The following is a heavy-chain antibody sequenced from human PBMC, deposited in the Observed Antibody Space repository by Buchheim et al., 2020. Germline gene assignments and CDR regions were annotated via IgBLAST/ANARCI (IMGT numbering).Heavy chain of an antibody. Sequence: QVQLVESGGGVVQPGRSLRLSCAASGFTFSSYAMHWVRQAPGKGLEWVAVISYDGSNKYYAHSLKGRFTISRDNSQNTLSLQMNSLRAEDTAVYYCARDSDYGENYFDYWGQGTL. V-gene: IGHV3-30-3*01. CDR3: ARDSDYGENYFDY. D-gene: IGHD4-17*01. CDR2: ISYDGSNK. J-gene: IGHJ4*02. CDR1: GFTFSSYA.